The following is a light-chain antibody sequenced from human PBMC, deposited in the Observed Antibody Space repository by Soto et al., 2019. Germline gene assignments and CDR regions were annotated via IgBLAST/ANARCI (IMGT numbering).Light chain of an antibody. Sequence: DIEMTQSPSTLSVSAGERGTICCRASQRVDSSLAWYQQKPGKAPRLLIYDASTRAPGIPARFSGSGSGTDFTLTISCLQSEDFATYYCQQYYSYPRTFGQGTKVDI. V-gene: IGKV3-15*01. CDR2: DAS. CDR1: QRVDSS. CDR3: QQYYSYPRT. J-gene: IGKJ1*01.